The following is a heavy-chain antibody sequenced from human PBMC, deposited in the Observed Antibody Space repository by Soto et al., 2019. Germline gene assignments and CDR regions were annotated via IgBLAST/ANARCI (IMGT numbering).Heavy chain of an antibody. CDR3: ARDSRITIGFDY. CDR2: INAGNGNT. Sequence: ASVKVSCKASGYTFTSYAMHWVRQAPGQRLEWMGWINAGNGNTKYSQKFQGRVTITRDTSASTAYMELSSLRSEDTAVYYCARDSRITIGFDYWGQGTLVTVSS. CDR1: GYTFTSYA. D-gene: IGHD3-3*01. J-gene: IGHJ4*02. V-gene: IGHV1-3*01.